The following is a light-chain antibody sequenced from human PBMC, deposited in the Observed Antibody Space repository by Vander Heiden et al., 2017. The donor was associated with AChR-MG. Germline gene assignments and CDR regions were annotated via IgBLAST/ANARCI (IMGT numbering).Light chain of an antibody. CDR1: SSYVGGYNY. CDR3: SSYTSSSTWVV. J-gene: IGLJ2*01. V-gene: IGLV2-14*03. CDR2: DVS. Sequence: QSALTQPASVSGSPGQSITISCTGTSSYVGGYNYVSWYQQHACKAPKLMIYDVSNRPSGVSNRFSGSKSGNTASLTISGLQAEEEADYYCSSYTSSSTWVVFGGGTKLTVL.